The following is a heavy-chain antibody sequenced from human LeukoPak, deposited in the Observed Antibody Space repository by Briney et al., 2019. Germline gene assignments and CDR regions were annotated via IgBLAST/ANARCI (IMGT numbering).Heavy chain of an antibody. CDR3: ARDRELYWFDP. CDR1: RGSISSYY. V-gene: IGHV4-59*01. Sequence: PSETLSLTCTVSRGSISSYYWSWIRQPPGKGLEWIGYIYYSGSTNYNPSLKSRVTISVDTSKNQFSLKLSSVTAADTAVYYCARDRELYWFDPWGQGTLVTVSS. D-gene: IGHD3-10*01. CDR2: IYYSGST. J-gene: IGHJ5*02.